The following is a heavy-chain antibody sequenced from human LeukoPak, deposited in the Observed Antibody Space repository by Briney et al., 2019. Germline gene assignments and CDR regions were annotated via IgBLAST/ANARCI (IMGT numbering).Heavy chain of an antibody. CDR3: ARDLGYSYGDRTGY. V-gene: IGHV3-30-3*01. CDR1: GFTFSSYA. Sequence: GRSLRLSCAASGFTFSSYAMHWVRQAPGKGLEWVAVISYDGSNKYYVDSVKGRFTISRDNSKNTLYLQMNSLRAEDTAVYYCARDLGYSYGDRTGYWGQGTLVTVSS. D-gene: IGHD5-18*01. CDR2: ISYDGSNK. J-gene: IGHJ4*02.